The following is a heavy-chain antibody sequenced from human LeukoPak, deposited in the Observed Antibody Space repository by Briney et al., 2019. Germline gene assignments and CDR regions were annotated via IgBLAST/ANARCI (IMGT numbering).Heavy chain of an antibody. V-gene: IGHV4-59*12. Sequence: SETLSLTCTVSGGSINNYYWSWIRQPPGKGLEWIGYIYYSGSTNYNPSLQSRVTISVDTSKNQFSLKLSSVTAADTAVYYCARGRYCSSTSCYTFGYWGQGTLVTVSS. CDR2: IYYSGST. D-gene: IGHD2-2*02. CDR3: ARGRYCSSTSCYTFGY. CDR1: GGSINNYY. J-gene: IGHJ4*02.